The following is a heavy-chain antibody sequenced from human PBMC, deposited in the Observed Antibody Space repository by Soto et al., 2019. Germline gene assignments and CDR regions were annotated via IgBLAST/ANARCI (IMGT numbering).Heavy chain of an antibody. CDR3: ARGPRFTMVRGVISPGGMDV. CDR1: GGSFSGYY. Sequence: PSETLSLTCAVYGGSFSGYYWSWIRQPPGKGLEWIGEINHSGSTNYNPSLKSRVTISVDTSKNQFSLKLSSVTAADTAVYYCARGPRFTMVRGVISPGGMDVWGQGTTVTV. CDR2: INHSGST. V-gene: IGHV4-34*01. D-gene: IGHD3-10*01. J-gene: IGHJ6*02.